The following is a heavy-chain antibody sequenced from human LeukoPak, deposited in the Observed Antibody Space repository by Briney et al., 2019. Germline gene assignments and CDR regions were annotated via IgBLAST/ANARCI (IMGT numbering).Heavy chain of an antibody. D-gene: IGHD2-2*01. CDR3: ARIPEVVPAATYYFDY. CDR2: IKQDGSEK. V-gene: IGHV3-7*03. CDR1: GFTLSSYW. Sequence: GGSLRLSRAASGFTLSSYWMSWVRQAPGKGLEWVANIKQDGSEKYYVDSVKGRFTISRDNAKNSLYLQMNSLRAEDTAVYYCARIPEVVPAATYYFDYWGQGTLVTVSS. J-gene: IGHJ4*02.